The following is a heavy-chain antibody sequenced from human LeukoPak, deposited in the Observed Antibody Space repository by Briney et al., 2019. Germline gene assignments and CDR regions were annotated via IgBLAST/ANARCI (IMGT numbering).Heavy chain of an antibody. Sequence: ASVKVSCKASGYTFTDYYMHWLRQAPGQGLEWMGWINPNSGGTNYAQKFQGRVTMTRDTSISTAYMELSRLRSDDTAVYYCARRPSYGAFDIWGQGTMVTVSS. D-gene: IGHD5-18*01. CDR1: GYTFTDYY. J-gene: IGHJ3*02. CDR3: ARRPSYGAFDI. V-gene: IGHV1-2*02. CDR2: INPNSGGT.